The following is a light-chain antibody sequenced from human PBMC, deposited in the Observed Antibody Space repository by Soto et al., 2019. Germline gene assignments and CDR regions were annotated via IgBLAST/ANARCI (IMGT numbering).Light chain of an antibody. Sequence: EIVLTQSPGTLSLSPGERATLSCRASQNVATGYLAWYQQKPGQAPRLLIYAASSRAPGIPDRFSGSGSGTDFTLTISRLEPEDFSGYFCQQNGGSPGYPFGQGTKLEIK. CDR3: QQNGGSPGYP. J-gene: IGKJ2*01. CDR1: QNVATGY. CDR2: AAS. V-gene: IGKV3-20*01.